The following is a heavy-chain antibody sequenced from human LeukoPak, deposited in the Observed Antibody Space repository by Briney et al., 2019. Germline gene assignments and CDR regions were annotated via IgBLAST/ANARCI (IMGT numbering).Heavy chain of an antibody. J-gene: IGHJ4*02. D-gene: IGHD2-21*02. CDR3: ARANCGGDCKIDY. Sequence: SEILSLTCTVSGGSISSSSYYWGWIRQPPGKGLEWIGSIYYSGSTYYNPSLKSRVTISVDTSKNQFSLKLSSVTAADTAVYYCARANCGGDCKIDYWGQGTLVTVSS. V-gene: IGHV4-39*07. CDR1: GGSISSSSYY. CDR2: IYYSGST.